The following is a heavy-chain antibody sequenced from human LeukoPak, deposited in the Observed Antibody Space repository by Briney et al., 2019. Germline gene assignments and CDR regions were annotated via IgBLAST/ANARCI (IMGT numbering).Heavy chain of an antibody. J-gene: IGHJ5*02. CDR3: ARDRIAAAGTGWFDP. Sequence: ASVKVSCKASGYTFTGYYTHWVRQAPGQGLEWKGWINPNSGGTNYAQKFQGRVTMTRDTSISTAYMELSRLRSDDTAVYYCARDRIAAAGTGWFDPWGQGTLVTVSS. D-gene: IGHD6-13*01. V-gene: IGHV1-2*02. CDR1: GYTFTGYY. CDR2: INPNSGGT.